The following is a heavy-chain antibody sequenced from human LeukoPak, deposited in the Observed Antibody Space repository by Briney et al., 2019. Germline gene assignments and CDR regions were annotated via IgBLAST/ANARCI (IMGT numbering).Heavy chain of an antibody. CDR3: AREYGSAIKFDP. J-gene: IGHJ5*02. D-gene: IGHD3-10*01. Sequence: PSETLSLTCAVYGGSFSGYYWSWIRQPLGKGLEWIGEINHSGSTNYNPSLKSRVTISVDTSKNQFSLKLSSVTAADTAVYYCAREYGSAIKFDPWGQGTLVTVSS. V-gene: IGHV4-34*01. CDR1: GGSFSGYY. CDR2: INHSGST.